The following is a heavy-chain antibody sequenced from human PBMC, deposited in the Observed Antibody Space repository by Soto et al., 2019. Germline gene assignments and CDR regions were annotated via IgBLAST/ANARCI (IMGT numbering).Heavy chain of an antibody. Sequence: QLVLQESGPGLVKPSQTLSLTCNVSGDAISSDDYYWNWIRQPPGKGLEWIGYIHYSGSAYYNPSLQSRVTISVDTSKNQFSLRLSSVTAADTAVYYCDSLHYVGQGTLVTVSS. CDR3: DSLHY. CDR2: IHYSGSA. CDR1: GDAISSDDYY. V-gene: IGHV4-30-4*01. J-gene: IGHJ4*02.